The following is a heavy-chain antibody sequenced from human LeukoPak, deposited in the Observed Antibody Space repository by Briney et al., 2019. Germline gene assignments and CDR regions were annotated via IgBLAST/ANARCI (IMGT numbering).Heavy chain of an antibody. J-gene: IGHJ4*02. V-gene: IGHV3-30*02. CDR2: IRYDGSNK. Sequence: GGSLRLSCAASGFTFSSYGMHWVRQAPGKGLEWVAFIRYDGSNKYYADSVKGRFTISRDNSKNTLYLQMNSLRAEDTAVYYCAKVGKYSSGWYTVDYWGRGTLVTVSS. CDR3: AKVGKYSSGWYTVDY. D-gene: IGHD6-19*01. CDR1: GFTFSSYG.